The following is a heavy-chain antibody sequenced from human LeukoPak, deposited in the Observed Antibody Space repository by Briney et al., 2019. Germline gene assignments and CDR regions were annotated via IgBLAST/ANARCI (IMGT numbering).Heavy chain of an antibody. Sequence: GASVKVSCKASGYTFTSYYMHWVRQAPGQGLEWMGIINPSGGSTSYAQKFQGRVTMTTDTSTSTAYMELRSLRSDDTAVYYCARAHRTTVTTVDYWGQGTLVTVSS. CDR3: ARAHRTTVTTVDY. CDR1: GYTFTSYY. V-gene: IGHV1-46*01. CDR2: INPSGGST. J-gene: IGHJ4*02. D-gene: IGHD4-17*01.